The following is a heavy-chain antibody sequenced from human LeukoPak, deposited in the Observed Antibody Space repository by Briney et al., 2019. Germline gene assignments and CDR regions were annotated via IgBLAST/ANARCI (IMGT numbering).Heavy chain of an antibody. V-gene: IGHV3-23*01. J-gene: IGHJ4*02. D-gene: IGHD3-9*01. CDR1: GFTFSSYA. Sequence: QPGGSLRLSCAASGFTFSSYAMSWVRQAPGKGLEWVSAISGSGGSTYYADSVKGRFTISRDNSKNTLYLQMNSLRAEDTAVYYCAKLGTLRYFDWLVYFDYWGQGTLVTVSS. CDR3: AKLGTLRYFDWLVYFDY. CDR2: ISGSGGST.